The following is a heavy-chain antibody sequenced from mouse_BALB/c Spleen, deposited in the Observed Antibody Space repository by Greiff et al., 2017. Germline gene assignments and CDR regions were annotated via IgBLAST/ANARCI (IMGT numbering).Heavy chain of an antibody. Sequence: QVQLQQSGAELAKPGASVKMSCKASGYTFTSYWMHWVKQRPGQGLEWIGYINPSTGYTEYNQKFKDKATLTADKSSSTAYMRLSSLTSEDSAVYYCARGYYGSSYVGYWGQGTTLTVSS. D-gene: IGHD1-1*01. J-gene: IGHJ2*01. CDR1: GYTFTSYW. V-gene: IGHV1-7*01. CDR2: INPSTGYT. CDR3: ARGYYGSSYVGY.